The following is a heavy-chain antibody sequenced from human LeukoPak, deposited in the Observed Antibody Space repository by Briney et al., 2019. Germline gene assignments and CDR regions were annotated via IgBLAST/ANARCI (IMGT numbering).Heavy chain of an antibody. CDR2: IIPILGIA. Sequence: SVKVSCKTSGGTFLNYAISWVRQAPGQGLEWMGRIIPILGIANYAQKFQARVTLTADKSTSTAYMELSSLRSDDTAVYYCARASQDYYGPGSYYRGGDAFDIWGQGTMVTVSS. D-gene: IGHD3-10*01. CDR1: GGTFLNYA. CDR3: ARASQDYYGPGSYYRGGDAFDI. V-gene: IGHV1-69*04. J-gene: IGHJ3*02.